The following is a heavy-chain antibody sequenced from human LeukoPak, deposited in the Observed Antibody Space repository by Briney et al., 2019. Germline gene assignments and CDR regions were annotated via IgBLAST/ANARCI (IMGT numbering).Heavy chain of an antibody. V-gene: IGHV4-34*01. CDR2: INHSGST. J-gene: IGHJ6*03. CDR1: GGSFCGYY. Sequence: SETLSLTCAVYGGSFCGYYWSWIRQPPGKGLEWIGEINHSGSTNYNPSLQSRVTISVDTSKNQFSLTLSSVTAADTAVYYCARGGSYSRGYYYYYMDVWGKGTTVTVSS. CDR3: ARGGSYSRGYYYYYMDV. D-gene: IGHD6-13*01.